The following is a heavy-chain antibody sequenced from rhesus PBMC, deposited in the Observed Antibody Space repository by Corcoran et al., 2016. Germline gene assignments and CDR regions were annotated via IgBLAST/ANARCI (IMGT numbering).Heavy chain of an antibody. J-gene: IGHJ6*01. CDR2: SKGKSGST. V-gene: IGHV4-80*01. CDR1: GASISSYW. CDR3: ARQGYTDHLGGLDS. D-gene: IGHD2-39*02. Sequence: QVQLQESGPGLVKPSETLSLTCAVSGASISSYWWSWIRQPPGKGLEWIGESKGKSGSTYYNPAPKSRVTIAKYTSKNQFSLRLTSVTAADTAVYYCARQGYTDHLGGLDSWGQGVVVTVSS.